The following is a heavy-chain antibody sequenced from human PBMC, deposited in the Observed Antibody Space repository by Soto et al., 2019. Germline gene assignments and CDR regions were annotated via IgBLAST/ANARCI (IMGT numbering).Heavy chain of an antibody. CDR3: AREEVGATSFDP. CDR2: INPSGGST. J-gene: IGHJ5*02. V-gene: IGHV1-46*01. D-gene: IGHD1-26*01. Sequence: ASVKVSCKASGYTFTSYYMHWVRQAPGQGLEWMGIINPSGGSTSYAQKFQGRVTMIRDTSTSTVYMELSSLRSEDTAVYYCAREEVGATSFDPWGQGTLVTVSS. CDR1: GYTFTSYY.